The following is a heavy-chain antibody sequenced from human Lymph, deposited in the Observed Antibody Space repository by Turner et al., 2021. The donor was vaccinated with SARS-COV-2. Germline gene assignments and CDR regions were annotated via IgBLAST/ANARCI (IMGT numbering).Heavy chain of an antibody. CDR1: GHTLTELS. Sequence: QVQLVQSGAEEKKPGASVKVSCKVSGHTLTELSMHWVRQAPGKGLEWMGGFDPEDGKTIYAQKFQGRVTMTEDTSTDTAYMELSSLRSEDTAVYYCATDRSSGWPHYYYYTMDVWGQGTTVTVS. J-gene: IGHJ6*02. D-gene: IGHD6-19*01. V-gene: IGHV1-24*01. CDR3: ATDRSSGWPHYYYYTMDV. CDR2: FDPEDGKT.